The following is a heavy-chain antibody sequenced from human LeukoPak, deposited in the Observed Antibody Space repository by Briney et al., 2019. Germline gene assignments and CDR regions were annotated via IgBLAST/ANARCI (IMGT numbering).Heavy chain of an antibody. CDR1: GGSISSSSYY. CDR2: IYYSGST. D-gene: IGHD1-26*01. Sequence: SETLSLTCTVSGGSISSSSYYWGWIRQPPGKGLEWIGSIYYSGSTYYNPSLKSRVTISVDTSKNQFSLKLSSVTAADTAVYYCARDWRVGATLGLDYWGQGTLVTVSS. CDR3: ARDWRVGATLGLDY. J-gene: IGHJ4*02. V-gene: IGHV4-39*07.